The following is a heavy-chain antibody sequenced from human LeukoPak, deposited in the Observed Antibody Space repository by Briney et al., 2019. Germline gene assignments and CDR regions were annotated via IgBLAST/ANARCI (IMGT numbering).Heavy chain of an antibody. D-gene: IGHD3-3*01. J-gene: IGHJ5*02. CDR2: IYSGGST. V-gene: IGHV3-66*01. Sequence: GGSLRLSCAASGFTVSSNYMSWVRQAPGKGLEWVSVIYSGGSTYYADSVKGRFTISRDNSKNTVYLQMNSLRVDDTALYHCAKSYDTSTSPDHWGQGILVSVSS. CDR1: GFTVSSNY. CDR3: AKSYDTSTSPDH.